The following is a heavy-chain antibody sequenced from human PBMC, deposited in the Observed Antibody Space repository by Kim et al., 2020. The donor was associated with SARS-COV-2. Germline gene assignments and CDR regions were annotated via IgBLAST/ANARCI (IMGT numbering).Heavy chain of an antibody. D-gene: IGHD3-22*01. J-gene: IGHJ6*01. CDR1: GFTFSSYA. V-gene: IGHV3-30*04. CDR2: ISYDGSNK. Sequence: GGSLRLSYAASGFTFSSYAMHWVRQAPGKGLEWVAVISYDGSNKYYADSVKGRFTISRDNSKNTLYLQMTSLRAEDTAVYYCARDAYDSSGYSYGMDVWG. CDR3: ARDAYDSSGYSYGMDV.